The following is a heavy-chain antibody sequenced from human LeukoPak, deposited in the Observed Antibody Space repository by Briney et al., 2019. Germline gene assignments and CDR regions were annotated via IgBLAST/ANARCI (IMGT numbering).Heavy chain of an antibody. J-gene: IGHJ6*03. V-gene: IGHV4-34*01. Sequence: NPSETLSLTCAVYGGSFSGYYWSWIRQPPGKGLEWIGEINHSGSTNYNPSLKSRVTISVDTSKNQFSLKLSSVTAADTAVYYCAGGDVLRYFDWSAYYYYYYMDVWGKGTTVTVSS. CDR1: GGSFSGYY. D-gene: IGHD3-9*01. CDR2: INHSGST. CDR3: AGGDVLRYFDWSAYYYYYYMDV.